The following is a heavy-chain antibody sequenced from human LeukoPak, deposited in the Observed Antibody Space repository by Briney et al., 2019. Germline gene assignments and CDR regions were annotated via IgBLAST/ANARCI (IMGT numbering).Heavy chain of an antibody. V-gene: IGHV3-21*04. CDR1: GFTFDDYG. D-gene: IGHD3-22*01. CDR3: ARHWYYYDSSGYLLRYFDL. J-gene: IGHJ2*01. CDR2: ISSSSSYM. Sequence: GGSLRLSCAASGFTFDDYGMSWVRQAPGKGLEWVSSISSSSSYMHYADSVKGRFTISRDNAKNSLFLQMNSLRAEDTAVYYCARHWYYYDSSGYLLRYFDLWGRGTLVTVSS.